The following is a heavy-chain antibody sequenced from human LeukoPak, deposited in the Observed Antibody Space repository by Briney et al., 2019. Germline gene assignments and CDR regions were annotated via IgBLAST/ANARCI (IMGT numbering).Heavy chain of an antibody. CDR2: IRYDGSNK. D-gene: IGHD3-10*01. Sequence: GGSLRLSCAASGFTFSSYAMHWVRQAPGKGLEWGAFIRYDGSNKYYADSVKGRFTISRDNSKNTLYLQMNSLRAEDTAVYYCAKDVVEGLWFGEGFDPWGQGTLVTVSS. V-gene: IGHV3-30*02. CDR3: AKDVVEGLWFGEGFDP. CDR1: GFTFSSYA. J-gene: IGHJ5*02.